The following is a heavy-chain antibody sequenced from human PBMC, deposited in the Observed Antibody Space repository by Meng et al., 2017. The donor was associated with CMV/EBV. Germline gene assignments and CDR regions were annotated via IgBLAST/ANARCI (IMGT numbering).Heavy chain of an antibody. J-gene: IGHJ5*02. CDR2: IIPIFGTA. D-gene: IGHD3-3*01. CDR3: ARVFAPNYDFWSGQRFDP. CDR1: FRRYA. V-gene: IGHV1-69*01. Sequence: FRRYAISWVRQAPGQGLEWMGGIIPIFGTANYAQKFQGRVTITADESTSTAYMELSSLRSEDTAVYYCARVFAPNYDFWSGQRFDPWGQGTLVTVSS.